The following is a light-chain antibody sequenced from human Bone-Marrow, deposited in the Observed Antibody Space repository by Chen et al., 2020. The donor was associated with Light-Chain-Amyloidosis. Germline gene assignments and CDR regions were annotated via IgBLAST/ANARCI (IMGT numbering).Light chain of an antibody. CDR1: SGSIAPNY. Sequence: NFMLTQPHSVSESPGKTVIISCTRSSGSIAPNYVQLYQQRPGSSPTTVIYEDDHRPSGVPDRFSGSIDRSSNSASLTISGLKTEDEADYYCQSYQGSSQGVFGGGNKLTVL. V-gene: IGLV6-57*01. J-gene: IGLJ3*02. CDR2: EDD. CDR3: QSYQGSSQGV.